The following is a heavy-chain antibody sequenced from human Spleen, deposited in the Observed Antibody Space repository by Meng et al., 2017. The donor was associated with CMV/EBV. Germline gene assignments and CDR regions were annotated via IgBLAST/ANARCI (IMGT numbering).Heavy chain of an antibody. V-gene: IGHV3-11*01. D-gene: IGHD1-1*01. CDR1: GFIFNDFY. Sequence: GGSLRLSCAGSGFIFNDFYINWIRQAPGKGLEWVSYISKSGSTTYYGESVKGRFTISRDSAINTVYLQMNSLRADDTAVYYCARGHSRDNWNDYDYWGQGTLVTVSS. CDR3: ARGHSRDNWNDYDY. CDR2: ISKSGSTT. J-gene: IGHJ4*02.